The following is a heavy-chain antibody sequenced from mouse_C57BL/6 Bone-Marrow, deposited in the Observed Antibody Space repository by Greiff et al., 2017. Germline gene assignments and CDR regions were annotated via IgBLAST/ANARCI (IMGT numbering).Heavy chain of an antibody. D-gene: IGHD3-2*02. CDR3: ARDRGQLRLNYFDY. J-gene: IGHJ2*01. Sequence: EVQRVESGGGLVKPGGSLKLSYAASGFTFSSYAMSWVRQTPEKRLEWVATISDGGSYTYYPDNVKGRFTISRDNAKNNLYLQMSHLKSEDTAMYYCARDRGQLRLNYFDYWGQGTTLTVSS. CDR1: GFTFSSYA. CDR2: ISDGGSYT. V-gene: IGHV5-4*01.